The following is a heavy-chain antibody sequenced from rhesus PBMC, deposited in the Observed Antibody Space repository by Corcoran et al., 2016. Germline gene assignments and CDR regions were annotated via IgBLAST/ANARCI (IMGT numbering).Heavy chain of an antibody. CDR1: GGSIRSSY. J-gene: IGHJ5-2*02. V-gene: IGHV4-169*01. CDR2: IYGSGSST. CDR3: ASGTGPLDV. Sequence: QLQLQESGPGLVKPSETLSLTCAVSGGSIRSSYCSWIRQAPGKGLERIGYIYGSGSSTHYNPALKSRGTLAVDTAKNQLSRKLSSVTAADTAVYYCASGTGPLDVWGRGVLVTVSS.